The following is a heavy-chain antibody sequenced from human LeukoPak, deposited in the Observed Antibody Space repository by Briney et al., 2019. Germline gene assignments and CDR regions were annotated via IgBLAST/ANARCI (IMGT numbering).Heavy chain of an antibody. CDR1: GFTFSSYW. CDR2: IKQDGSEK. J-gene: IGHJ4*02. CDR3: ARGVYDSSGYYYSYFDY. V-gene: IGHV3-7*01. D-gene: IGHD3-22*01. Sequence: RTGGSLRLSCAASGFTFSSYWMSWVRQAPGKGLEWVANIKQDGSEKYYVDSVKGRFTISRDNAKNSLYLQMNSLRAEDTAVYYCARGVYDSSGYYYSYFDYWGQGTLVTVSS.